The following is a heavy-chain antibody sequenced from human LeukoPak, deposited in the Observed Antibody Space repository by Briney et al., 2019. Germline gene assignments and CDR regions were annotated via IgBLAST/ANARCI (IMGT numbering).Heavy chain of an antibody. D-gene: IGHD6-13*01. CDR1: GFSLSTSGVG. Sequence: SGPALVNPTQTLTLTCTFSGFSLSTSGVGVGWIRQPPGKALEWLALIYWNDDKRYSPSLKSRLTITRDTSKNQVVLTMTNMDPVDTATYYCAHLGGSAAGLYGMDVWGQGTTVTVSS. J-gene: IGHJ6*02. V-gene: IGHV2-5*01. CDR2: IYWNDDK. CDR3: AHLGGSAAGLYGMDV.